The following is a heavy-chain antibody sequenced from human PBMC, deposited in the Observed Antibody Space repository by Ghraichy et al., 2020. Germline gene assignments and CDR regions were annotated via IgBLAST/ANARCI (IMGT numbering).Heavy chain of an antibody. CDR3: GKDLWDVSSGYYGPGDH. V-gene: IGHV3-30*04. D-gene: IGHD3-22*01. J-gene: IGHJ4*02. CDR1: GFSFSSYP. CDR2: ISPDGRNK. Sequence: GGSLRLSCAASGFSFSSYPMHWVRRAPGKGLEWVALISPDGRNKYYADSVRGRLTISRDNSRNTLHLQLNSLRTEDTALYYCGKDLWDVSSGYYGPGDHWGQGTLVTVSS.